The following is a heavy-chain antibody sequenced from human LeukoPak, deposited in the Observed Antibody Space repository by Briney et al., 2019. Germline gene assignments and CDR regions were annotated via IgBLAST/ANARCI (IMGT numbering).Heavy chain of an antibody. V-gene: IGHV3-23*01. CDR1: GFTFSTYW. CDR2: ISGSGGTT. CDR3: AKQGSSGWYSGIDY. Sequence: GGSLRLSCSASGFTFSTYWMSWVRQAPGKGLEWVSAISGSGGTTYSADSVKGRFTISRDNSKNTLYLQMNSLRAEDTAVYYCAKQGSSGWYSGIDYWGQGTLVTVSS. J-gene: IGHJ4*02. D-gene: IGHD6-19*01.